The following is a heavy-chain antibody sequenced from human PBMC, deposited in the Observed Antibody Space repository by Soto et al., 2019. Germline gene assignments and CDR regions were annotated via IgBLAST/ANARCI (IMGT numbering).Heavy chain of an antibody. V-gene: IGHV4-61*01. CDR1: GGSVSSGSYY. J-gene: IGHJ5*02. Sequence: QVQLQESGPGLVKPSETLSLTCTVSGGSVSSGSYYWSWIRQPPGKGLEWIGYIYYRGSTNYNPHLKSQITISVDTSKNHFSLTMSSVTAADTAVYCCARGYYGSGSYYNVDWFDPWGQGTLVTVSP. CDR3: ARGYYGSGSYYNVDWFDP. D-gene: IGHD3-10*01. CDR2: IYYRGST.